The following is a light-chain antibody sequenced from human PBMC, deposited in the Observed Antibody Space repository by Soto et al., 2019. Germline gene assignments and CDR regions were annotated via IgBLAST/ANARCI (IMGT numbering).Light chain of an antibody. CDR2: GAS. Sequence: IQMTQSPSTLSGSLVERVTITCRASQTISSWLAWYQQKPGKAPKLLIFGASTLQSGVPSRFSGSGSGTDFTLTISSLQPEDFATYYCLHDYNYPYTFGQGTKVDI. CDR3: LHDYNYPYT. V-gene: IGKV1-6*01. J-gene: IGKJ2*01. CDR1: QTISSW.